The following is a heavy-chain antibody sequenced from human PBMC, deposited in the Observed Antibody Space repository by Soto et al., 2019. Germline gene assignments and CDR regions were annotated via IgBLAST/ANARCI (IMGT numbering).Heavy chain of an antibody. CDR1: GGSISSYC. CDR3: ARDFPYTKGGMDV. Sequence: SETLSLTCTVSGGSISSYCWSWIRQPPGKGLEWIGYIYYSGSTNYNPSLKSRVTISVDTSKNQFSLKLSSVTAADTAVYYCARDFPYTKGGMDVWGQGTTVTVSS. V-gene: IGHV4-59*01. J-gene: IGHJ6*02. CDR2: IYYSGST. D-gene: IGHD2-8*01.